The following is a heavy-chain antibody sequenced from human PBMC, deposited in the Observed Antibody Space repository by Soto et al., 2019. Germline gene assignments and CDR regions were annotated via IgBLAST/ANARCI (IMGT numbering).Heavy chain of an antibody. J-gene: IGHJ4*02. CDR2: INHSGST. D-gene: IGHD3-22*01. Sequence: SETLSLTCAVYGGSFSGYYWSRIRQPPGNGLEWIGEINHSGSTKYNPSLKSRVTISVDTSKNHFFLKLSSVTAADTAVYYWASSYYYDSSGYYDYWGQGTLVTV. CDR1: GGSFSGYY. V-gene: IGHV4-34*01. CDR3: ASSYYYDSSGYYDY.